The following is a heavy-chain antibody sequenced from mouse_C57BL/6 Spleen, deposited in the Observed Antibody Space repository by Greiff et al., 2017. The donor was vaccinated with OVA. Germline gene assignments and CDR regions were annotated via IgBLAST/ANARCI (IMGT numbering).Heavy chain of an antibody. CDR2: IDPSDSYT. J-gene: IGHJ3*01. CDR1: GYTFTSYW. CDR3: ARSLITTVVAPGFAY. Sequence: VQLQQPGAELVMPGASVKLSCKASGYTFTSYWMHWVKQRPGQGLAWIGEIDPSDSYTNSHHKFKGKFTLTVDKSSSTAYMQLSSLTAEDSAVYDCARSLITTVVAPGFAYWGQGTRVTVSA. V-gene: IGHV1-69*01. D-gene: IGHD1-1*01.